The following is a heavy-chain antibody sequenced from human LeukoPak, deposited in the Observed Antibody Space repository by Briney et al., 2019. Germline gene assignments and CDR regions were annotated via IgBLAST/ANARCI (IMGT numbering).Heavy chain of an antibody. V-gene: IGHV3-23*01. Sequence: GGSLRLSCAASGFTFRSFAMIWFRQAPGKGPEWVSSISGSAGEIYYADTVKGRFTISRDNSKNKLYLQMDSLRAEDTAVYYCASRHPDVASPWGQGTLVTVSS. D-gene: IGHD2-15*01. J-gene: IGHJ5*02. CDR2: ISGSAGEI. CDR1: GFTFRSFA. CDR3: ASRHPDVASP.